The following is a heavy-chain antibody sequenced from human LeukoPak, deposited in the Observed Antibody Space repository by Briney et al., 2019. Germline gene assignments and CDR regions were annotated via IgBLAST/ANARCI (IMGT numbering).Heavy chain of an antibody. J-gene: IGHJ4*02. Sequence: GGSLRLSCAASGFTFSSYAMSWVRQALGKGLEWVSGISGSGGSADYADSVKGRFTISRDNSKNTLYLQMNSLRAEDTAVYYCAKLTSDYCSGGRCYPRPVDYWGQGTLATVSS. D-gene: IGHD2-15*01. CDR3: AKLTSDYCSGGRCYPRPVDY. CDR1: GFTFSSYA. CDR2: ISGSGGSA. V-gene: IGHV3-23*01.